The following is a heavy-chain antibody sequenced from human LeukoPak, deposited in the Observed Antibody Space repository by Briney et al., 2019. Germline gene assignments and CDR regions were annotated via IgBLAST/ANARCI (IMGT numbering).Heavy chain of an antibody. CDR1: GFTFGDYA. Sequence: GGSLRLSCTASGFTFGDYAMSWFRQAPGKGLEWVGFIRSKAYGGKTEYAASVKGRFTISRDDSKSIAYLQMNSLKTEDTAVHFCTRDPGIRFLLRYFDWLPNWFDPWGQGTLVTVSS. V-gene: IGHV3-49*03. D-gene: IGHD3-9*01. CDR3: TRDPGIRFLLRYFDWLPNWFDP. J-gene: IGHJ5*02. CDR2: IRSKAYGGKT.